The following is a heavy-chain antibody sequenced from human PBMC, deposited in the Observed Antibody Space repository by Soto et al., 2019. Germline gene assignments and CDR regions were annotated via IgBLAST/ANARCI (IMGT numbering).Heavy chain of an antibody. CDR2: IIPIFGTA. D-gene: IGHD6-13*01. CDR3: ARDVRQQQLVRAYYYYGMDV. CDR1: GGTFSSYA. J-gene: IGHJ6*02. Sequence: QVQLVQSGAEVKKPGSSVKVSCKASGGTFSSYAISWVRQAPGQGLEWMGGIIPIFGTANYAQKFQGRVTITADKSTSTAYMGLSGLRSEDTAVYYCARDVRQQQLVRAYYYYGMDVWGQGTTVTVSS. V-gene: IGHV1-69*06.